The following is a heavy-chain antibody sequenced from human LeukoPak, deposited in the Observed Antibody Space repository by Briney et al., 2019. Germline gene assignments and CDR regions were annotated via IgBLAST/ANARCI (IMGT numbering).Heavy chain of an antibody. CDR3: ARTDNTRSYYDILTNYYYYGMDV. J-gene: IGHJ6*02. Sequence: SVKVSCKASGGTFSSYAISWVRKAPGQGLECVGGHIPIFGTANYAQKFQGRVTITADESTSTAYMELSSLRSEDTAVYYCARTDNTRSYYDILTNYYYYGMDVWGQGTTVTVSS. D-gene: IGHD3-9*01. CDR2: HIPIFGTA. V-gene: IGHV1-69*13. CDR1: GGTFSSYA.